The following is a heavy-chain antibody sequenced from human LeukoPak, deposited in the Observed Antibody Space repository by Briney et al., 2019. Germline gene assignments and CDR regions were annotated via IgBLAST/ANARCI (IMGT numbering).Heavy chain of an antibody. CDR2: MNPNSGNA. CDR3: ARAPYYDFWSGYYRFDWFDP. CDR1: GYTFTSYD. J-gene: IGHJ5*02. Sequence: ASVKVSCKASGYTFTSYDINWVRQATGQGLEWMGWMNPNSGNAGYAQKFQGRVTITRNTSISTAYMELSSLRSEDTAVYYCARAPYYDFWSGYYRFDWFDPWGQGTLVTVSS. D-gene: IGHD3-3*01. V-gene: IGHV1-8*03.